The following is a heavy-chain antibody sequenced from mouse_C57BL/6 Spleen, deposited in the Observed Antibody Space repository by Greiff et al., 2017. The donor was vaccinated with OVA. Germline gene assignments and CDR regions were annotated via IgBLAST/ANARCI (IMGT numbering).Heavy chain of an antibody. Sequence: QVQLQQPGAELVMPGASVKLSCKASGYTFTSYWMHWVKQRPGQGLEWIGEIAPSDSYTNYNQKFKGKSTLTVDKSSSTAYMQLSSLTSEDSAVYYCAREYFFAYWGQGTLVTVSA. CDR1: GYTFTSYW. V-gene: IGHV1-69*01. CDR2: IAPSDSYT. CDR3: AREYFFAY. D-gene: IGHD5-1*01. J-gene: IGHJ3*01.